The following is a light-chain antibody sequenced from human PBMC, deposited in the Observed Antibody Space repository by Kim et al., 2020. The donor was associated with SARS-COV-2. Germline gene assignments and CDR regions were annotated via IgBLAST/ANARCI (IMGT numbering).Light chain of an antibody. J-gene: IGKJ5*01. CDR2: GAS. CDR3: QQYNNWPPIT. V-gene: IGKV3-15*01. Sequence: PGERATRYGRASQRVSSNVAWYQKKPGQDPRLLIYGASTRATGIPARFSGSGSGTEFTLTISSLQSEDFAVYYCQQYNNWPPITFGQGTRLEIK. CDR1: QRVSSN.